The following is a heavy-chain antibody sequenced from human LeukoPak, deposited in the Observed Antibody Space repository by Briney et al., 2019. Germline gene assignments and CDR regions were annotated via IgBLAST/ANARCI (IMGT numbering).Heavy chain of an antibody. CDR2: INSDGSST. D-gene: IGHD6-19*01. V-gene: IGHV3-74*01. J-gene: IGHJ4*02. CDR1: GFTFSNYW. Sequence: GGSLRLSCAASGFTFSNYWMHWVRQAPGKGLVWVSRINSDGSSTNYADSVKGRFTISRDNAKNTLYLQMNSLRAEDTAVYYCVNMRGGAVAGTRSDYWGQGTLVTVSS. CDR3: VNMRGGAVAGTRSDY.